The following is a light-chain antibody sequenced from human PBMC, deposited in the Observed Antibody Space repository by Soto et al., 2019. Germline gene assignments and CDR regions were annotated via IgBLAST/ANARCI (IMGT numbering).Light chain of an antibody. CDR2: DAS. V-gene: IGKV3-11*01. CDR1: QSVSSY. J-gene: IGKJ1*01. Sequence: EIVLTQSPATLSLSPGERATLSCRASQSVSSYLAWYQQKPGQAPRLLIYDASTRATGIPARFSGSGSGTDFTLTISSLEPEDVAVYYCQQRSNWTWTFGQGTKVEIK. CDR3: QQRSNWTWT.